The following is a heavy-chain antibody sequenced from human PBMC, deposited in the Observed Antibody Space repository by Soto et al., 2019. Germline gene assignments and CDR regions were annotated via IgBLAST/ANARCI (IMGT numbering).Heavy chain of an antibody. CDR1: GASVSSGGYC. J-gene: IGHJ4*02. CDR2: IYYSGST. Sequence: QVHLQESGPGLLKPSQTLSLTCTVSGASVSSGGYCWTWIRQHPGKGLEWIGYIYYSGSTYSNPSLNSRVTISVDTSKNQFSLKLSSVTAADTAVYYCVRAPLNSGQGTLVTVSS. CDR3: VRAPLN. V-gene: IGHV4-31*03.